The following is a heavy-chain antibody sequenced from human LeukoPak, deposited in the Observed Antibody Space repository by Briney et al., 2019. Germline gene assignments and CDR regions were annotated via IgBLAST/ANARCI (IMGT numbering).Heavy chain of an antibody. Sequence: PGGSLRLSCAASGFTFSSYAMHWVRQAPVKGLEWVAVISYDGSNKYYADSVKGRFTISRDNSKNTLYLQMNSLRAEDTAVYYCARDQGSGWYPSYAFDYWGQGTLVTVSS. D-gene: IGHD6-19*01. CDR3: ARDQGSGWYPSYAFDY. CDR1: GFTFSSYA. V-gene: IGHV3-30-3*01. J-gene: IGHJ4*02. CDR2: ISYDGSNK.